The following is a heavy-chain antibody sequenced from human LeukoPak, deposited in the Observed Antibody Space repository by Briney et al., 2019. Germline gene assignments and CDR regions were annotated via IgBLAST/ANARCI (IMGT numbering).Heavy chain of an antibody. CDR2: IKPSGGST. CDR1: GYTFTNHK. J-gene: IGHJ4*02. CDR3: ARDSNNWSSDF. Sequence: ASVTVSCKTSGYTFTNHKMHWVRQAPGQGLEWMGIIKPSGGSTSYAQMFQGRVTMTRDTSTDTFYMELSSLRSEDTAVYYCARDSNNWSSDFWGQGTLVTVSS. V-gene: IGHV1-46*01. D-gene: IGHD6-13*01.